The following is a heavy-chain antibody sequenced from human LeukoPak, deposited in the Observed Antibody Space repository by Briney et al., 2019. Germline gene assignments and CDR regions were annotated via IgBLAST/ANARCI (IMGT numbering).Heavy chain of an antibody. V-gene: IGHV3-30*18. Sequence: QPGGSLRLSCAGSGFTFSRNWMHWVRQAPGKGLEWVAVISYDGSNKYYADSVKGRFTISRDNSKNTLYLQMNSLRAEDTAVYYCAKWDGVDTAMVTHAFDIWGQGTMVTVSS. CDR3: AKWDGVDTAMVTHAFDI. J-gene: IGHJ3*02. CDR1: GFTFSRNW. D-gene: IGHD5-18*01. CDR2: ISYDGSNK.